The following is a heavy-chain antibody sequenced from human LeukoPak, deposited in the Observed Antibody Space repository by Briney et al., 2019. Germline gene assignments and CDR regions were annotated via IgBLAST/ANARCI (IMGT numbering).Heavy chain of an antibody. V-gene: IGHV3-30-3*01. J-gene: IGHJ4*02. CDR3: ARGDVDYYDSSGYLALIDY. D-gene: IGHD3-22*01. Sequence: GGSLRLSCAASGFTFSSYAMHWVRQAPGKGLEWVAVISYDGSNKYYADSVKGRFTISRDNSKNTLYLQTNSLRAEDTAVYYCARGDVDYYDSSGYLALIDYWGQGTLVTVSS. CDR2: ISYDGSNK. CDR1: GFTFSSYA.